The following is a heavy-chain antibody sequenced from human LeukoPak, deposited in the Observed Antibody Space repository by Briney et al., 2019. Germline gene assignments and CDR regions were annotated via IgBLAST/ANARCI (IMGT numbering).Heavy chain of an antibody. V-gene: IGHV1-3*01. CDR1: GYTFTTYA. CDR2: INAGNGNT. CDR3: ASRRQYCSTTSCSATFDI. Sequence: GASVEVSCKASGYTFTTYAMHWVRQAPGQRLEWMGWINAGNGNTKYSQKFQGRVTITRDTSASTAYMELSSLRSEDTAVYYCASRRQYCSTTSCSATFDIWGQGTMVTVPS. D-gene: IGHD2-2*01. J-gene: IGHJ3*02.